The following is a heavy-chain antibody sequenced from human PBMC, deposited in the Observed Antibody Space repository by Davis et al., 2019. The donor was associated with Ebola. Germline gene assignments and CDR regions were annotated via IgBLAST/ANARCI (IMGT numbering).Heavy chain of an antibody. J-gene: IGHJ6*02. CDR2: IYSGGST. CDR1: GFTVSSNY. Sequence: GESLKISCAASGFTVSSNYMSWVRQAPGKGLEWVSVIYSGGSTYYADSVKGRFTISRDNSKNTLYLQMNSLRPEDTAMYYCAKAYYFGMNVWGQGTTVTVSS. CDR3: AKAYYFGMNV. V-gene: IGHV3-53*05.